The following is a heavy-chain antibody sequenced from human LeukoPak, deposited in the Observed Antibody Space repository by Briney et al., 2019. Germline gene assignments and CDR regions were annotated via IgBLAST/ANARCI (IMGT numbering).Heavy chain of an antibody. V-gene: IGHV1-2*02. D-gene: IGHD6-19*01. CDR2: MNPNSGGT. Sequence: GASRKVSCKAAGYTFTGYYMHWVRESPRQGLEYLGWMNPNSGGTNYAQKFQGRVTMTRDTSIRTAYMVLGRLRSDDTAVYYCARGPYQIPGIAVVPLHYWGQGTLVTVSS. CDR3: ARGPYQIPGIAVVPLHY. CDR1: GYTFTGYY. J-gene: IGHJ4*02.